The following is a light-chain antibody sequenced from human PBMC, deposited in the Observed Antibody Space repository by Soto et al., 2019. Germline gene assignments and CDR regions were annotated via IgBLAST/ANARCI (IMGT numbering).Light chain of an antibody. CDR2: DAS. Sequence: DIPMTQSPSTLSASLGDRVTITCRASQSISSWLAWYQQKPGKAPKLLIYDASSLESGVPSRFSGSGSGTEFTLTISSLQPDDFATYYCEQYNSYSLLTFGGGTKVEIK. CDR3: EQYNSYSLLT. CDR1: QSISSW. V-gene: IGKV1-5*01. J-gene: IGKJ4*01.